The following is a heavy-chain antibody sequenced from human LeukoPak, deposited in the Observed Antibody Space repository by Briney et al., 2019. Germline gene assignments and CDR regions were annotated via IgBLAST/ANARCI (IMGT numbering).Heavy chain of an antibody. CDR2: IYPGDSDT. CDR3: ARLDCSSARCPFGY. J-gene: IGHJ4*02. Sequence: GESLKISCKGSGYSFTGYWIVWVRQMPGKGLEWMGIIYPGDSDTRYSPSFQGQVSISADKSISTTYLQWSSLKASDTAMYYCARLDCSSARCPFGYWGQGTLVTVSS. D-gene: IGHD2-2*01. V-gene: IGHV5-51*01. CDR1: GYSFTGYW.